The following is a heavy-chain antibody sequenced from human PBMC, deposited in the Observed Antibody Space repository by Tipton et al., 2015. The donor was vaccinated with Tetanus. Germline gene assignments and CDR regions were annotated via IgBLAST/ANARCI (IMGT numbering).Heavy chain of an antibody. CDR1: GGSVSSESYY. CDR3: ATGRRTVGFDY. D-gene: IGHD4-23*01. Sequence: LRLSCTVSGGSVSSESYYWAWIRQTPGKGLEWIGSIYYGGNTYYNPSLKSRLTMAVDTSKTQVSLKLSSVTAAGTAVYYCATGRRTVGFDYWGQGALVTVSS. V-gene: IGHV4-39*01. CDR2: IYYGGNT. J-gene: IGHJ4*02.